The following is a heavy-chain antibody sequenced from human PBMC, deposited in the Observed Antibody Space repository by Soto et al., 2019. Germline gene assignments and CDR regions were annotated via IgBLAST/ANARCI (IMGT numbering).Heavy chain of an antibody. Sequence: QVQLVGSGGGMVQPGRSLRLSCEASGFTFSDYGMHWVRQVPGKGLEWVAVISYDGNNQYYADSVKGRFTISRDNSKNTLYLQMNSLRAEDTAMYYCAKDHLPTTVTTPWFDPWGQGALVTVSS. V-gene: IGHV3-30*18. CDR1: GFTFSDYG. CDR3: AKDHLPTTVTTPWFDP. J-gene: IGHJ5*02. D-gene: IGHD4-17*01. CDR2: ISYDGNNQ.